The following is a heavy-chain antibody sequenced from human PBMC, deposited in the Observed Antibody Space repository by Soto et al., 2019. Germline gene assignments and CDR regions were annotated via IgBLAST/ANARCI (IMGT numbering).Heavy chain of an antibody. CDR1: GFTFNIYA. V-gene: IGHV3-23*01. J-gene: IGHJ4*02. D-gene: IGHD3-22*01. Sequence: EVQLLESGGDLIQPGGSLRLSCAASGFTFNIYAMTWVRQAPGKGLEWVSAISRYGDITYYADSVEGRFSISRDNSKNTLYLQMNSLRAEDTAVYYCAKDRYLDHDSRGYLFDHGGQGTLVTVSS. CDR2: ISRYGDIT. CDR3: AKDRYLDHDSRGYLFDH.